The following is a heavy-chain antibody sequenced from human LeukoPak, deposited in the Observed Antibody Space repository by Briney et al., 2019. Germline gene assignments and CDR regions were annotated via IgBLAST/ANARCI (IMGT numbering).Heavy chain of an antibody. D-gene: IGHD3-22*01. CDR2: ISGSGGST. Sequence: PGGSLRLSCAASGFTFSSYAMSWVRQAPGKGLEWVSAISGSGGSTYYADSVKGRFTISRDNSKNTLYLQMNSLRAEDTAVYYCAKVFRGSSGYSYYFDYWDQGTLVTVSS. CDR1: GFTFSSYA. J-gene: IGHJ4*02. CDR3: AKVFRGSSGYSYYFDY. V-gene: IGHV3-23*01.